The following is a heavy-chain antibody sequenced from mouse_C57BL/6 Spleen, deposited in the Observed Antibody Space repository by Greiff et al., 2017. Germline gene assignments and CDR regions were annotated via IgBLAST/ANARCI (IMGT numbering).Heavy chain of an antibody. V-gene: IGHV1-50*01. CDR1: GYTFTSYW. CDR3: ARGGSAGEMDY. CDR2: IDPSDSYT. J-gene: IGHJ4*01. Sequence: QVQLKQPGAELVKPGASVKLSCKASGYTFTSYWMQWVKQRPGQGLEWIGEIDPSDSYTNYNQKFKGKATLTVDTSSSTAYMQRSSLTSEDSAVYYCARGGSAGEMDYWGQGTSVTVSS.